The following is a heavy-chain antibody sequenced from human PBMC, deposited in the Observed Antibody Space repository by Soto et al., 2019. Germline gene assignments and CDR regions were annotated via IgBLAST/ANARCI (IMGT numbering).Heavy chain of an antibody. CDR2: ISCGVGSA. Sequence: PGGSLRLSCAASGFTFSSYAMSWVRQAPGKGLEYVSSISCGVGSAHYADSVKGRFTISRDYFENTLYLQMNSLRVEDTAVYYCAPRGYWSGYPTLAYWGRGTLVTVSS. D-gene: IGHD3-3*01. J-gene: IGHJ4*02. CDR3: APRGYWSGYPTLAY. V-gene: IGHV3-23*01. CDR1: GFTFSSYA.